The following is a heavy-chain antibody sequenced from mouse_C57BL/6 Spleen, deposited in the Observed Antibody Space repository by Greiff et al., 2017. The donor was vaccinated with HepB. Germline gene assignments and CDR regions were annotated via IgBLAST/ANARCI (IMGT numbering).Heavy chain of an antibody. CDR2: IYPGDGDT. D-gene: IGHD2-1*01. CDR3: SSLDYGNYVRHLDY. Sequence: VQLQQSGPELVKPGASVKISCKASGYAFSSSWMNWVKQRPGKGLEWIGRIYPGDGDTNYNGKFKGKATLTADKSSSTAYMQLSSLTSEDSAVYFCSSLDYGNYVRHLDYWGQGTTLTVSS. CDR1: GYAFSSSW. V-gene: IGHV1-82*01. J-gene: IGHJ2*01.